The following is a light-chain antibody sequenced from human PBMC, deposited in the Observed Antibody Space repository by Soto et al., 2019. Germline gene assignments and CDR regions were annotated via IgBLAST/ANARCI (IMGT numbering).Light chain of an antibody. CDR3: VVSIRSGSWV. J-gene: IGLJ3*02. CDR1: SGSVSTTYY. V-gene: IGLV8-61*01. Sequence: QTVVTQEPSFSVSPGRTVTLTCGLSSGSVSTTYYPSWFQQTPGQAPRTLIYNTNTRSSGVPDRFSGSILGNKAALTITGAQADDESDYYCVVSIRSGSWVFGGGTKLTVL. CDR2: NTN.